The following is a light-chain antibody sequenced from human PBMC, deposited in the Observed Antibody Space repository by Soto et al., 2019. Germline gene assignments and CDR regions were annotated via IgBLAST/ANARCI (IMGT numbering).Light chain of an antibody. CDR1: QDIRNY. J-gene: IGKJ3*01. V-gene: IGKV1-27*01. Sequence: DIQMTQSPSSLSASVGDRVTMTCRASQDIRNYVAWYQQKPGEVPKLLIYAASTLQSGVPARFSGGGFGTDFTLTISSLRPEDVATYYCQRYHSALLTFGPGT. CDR3: QRYHSALLT. CDR2: AAS.